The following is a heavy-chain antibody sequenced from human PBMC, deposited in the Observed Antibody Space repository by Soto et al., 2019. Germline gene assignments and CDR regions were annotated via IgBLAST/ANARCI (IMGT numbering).Heavy chain of an antibody. J-gene: IGHJ5*02. V-gene: IGHV1-69*04. CDR1: GGTFSSYT. CDR2: IIPILGIA. D-gene: IGHD6-6*01. Sequence: ASVKVSCKASGGTFSSYTISWVRQAPGQGLEWMGRIIPILGIANYAQKFQGRVTITADKSTSTAYMELSSLRSEETAVYYCARDPGSEYSSSSGNWFDPWGQGTLVTVSS. CDR3: ARDPGSEYSSSSGNWFDP.